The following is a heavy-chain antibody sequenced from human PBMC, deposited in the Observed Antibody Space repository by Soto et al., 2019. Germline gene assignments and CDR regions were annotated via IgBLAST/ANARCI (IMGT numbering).Heavy chain of an antibody. Sequence: EVQLVESEGGLVQPGGSLRLSCEASGFIFTTSDMSWVRQAPGKGLEWISSITITGDTTHYADSVKGRFTISRDNSRNPVYLQMNSLRVDATAVYYWAKGGGGDHGYWGQGTLVAVSS. D-gene: IGHD2-21*02. CDR2: ITITGDTT. V-gene: IGHV3-23*04. CDR3: AKGGGGDHGY. J-gene: IGHJ4*02. CDR1: GFIFTTSD.